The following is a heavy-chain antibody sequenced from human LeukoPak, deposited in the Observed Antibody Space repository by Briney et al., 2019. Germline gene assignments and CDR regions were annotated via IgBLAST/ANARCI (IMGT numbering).Heavy chain of an antibody. CDR3: AHRREGYYDSSGCFDY. V-gene: IGHV2-5*08. CDR1: GGSISSYYW. D-gene: IGHD3-22*01. Sequence: TLSLTCTVSGGSISSYYWSWIRQPPGKALEWLALIYWDDDKRYSPSLKSRLTITKDTSKNQVVLTMTNMDPVDTATYYCAHRREGYYDSSGCFDYWGQGTLVTVSS. CDR2: IYWDDDK. J-gene: IGHJ4*02.